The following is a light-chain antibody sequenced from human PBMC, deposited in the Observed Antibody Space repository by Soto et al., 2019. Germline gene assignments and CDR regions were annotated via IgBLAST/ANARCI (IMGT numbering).Light chain of an antibody. Sequence: EIVLTQSPGTLSLSPGERATLSCRASQSVSSSYLAWYQQKPGQAPRLLIYGASSRATGIPDRFSGSGSGTDFTLTISRLEPEDFAVYYCRQYSSSPPRTFGQGTKVEIK. J-gene: IGKJ1*01. CDR1: QSVSSSY. V-gene: IGKV3-20*01. CDR2: GAS. CDR3: RQYSSSPPRT.